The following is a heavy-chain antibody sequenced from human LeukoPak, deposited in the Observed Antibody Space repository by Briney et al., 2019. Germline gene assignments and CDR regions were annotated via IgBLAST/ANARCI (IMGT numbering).Heavy chain of an antibody. CDR3: AREARARGYSSSSGGFLDY. Sequence: GGSLRLSCAASGFTFSSYWMSWVRQAPGKGLEWVANIKQDGSEKYYVDSVKGRFTISRDNAKNSLYLQMNSLRAEDTAVYYCAREARARGYSSSSGGFLDYWGQGTLVTVSS. J-gene: IGHJ4*02. CDR1: GFTFSSYW. CDR2: IKQDGSEK. V-gene: IGHV3-7*01. D-gene: IGHD6-6*01.